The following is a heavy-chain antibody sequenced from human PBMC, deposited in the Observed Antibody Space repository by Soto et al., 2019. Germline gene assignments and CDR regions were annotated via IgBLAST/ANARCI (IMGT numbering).Heavy chain of an antibody. D-gene: IGHD6-6*01. V-gene: IGHV4-4*07. CDR1: GGSISSYY. CDR3: ARVRIAARTGAYGMDV. J-gene: IGHJ6*02. Sequence: SETLSLTCTVSGGSISSYYWSWIRQPAGKGLEWIGRIYTSGSTNYNPSLKSRVTMSVDTSKNQFSLKLSSVTAADTAVYYCARVRIAARTGAYGMDVWGQGTTVTVSS. CDR2: IYTSGST.